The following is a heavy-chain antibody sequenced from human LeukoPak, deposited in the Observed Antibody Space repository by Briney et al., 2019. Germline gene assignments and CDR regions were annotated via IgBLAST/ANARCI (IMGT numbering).Heavy chain of an antibody. D-gene: IGHD3-10*01. CDR3: AREKEESRGFDY. V-gene: IGHV3-7*01. CDR2: IKQDGSQK. J-gene: IGHJ4*02. CDR1: GFTLSSYW. Sequence: GGSLRLSCTASGFTLSSYWMSWVRQAPGKGLEWVANIKQDGSQKNYVDSVKGRFTISRDNAKNPLYLQMNSLRAEDTAVYFCAREKEESRGFDYWGQGTLVTVSS.